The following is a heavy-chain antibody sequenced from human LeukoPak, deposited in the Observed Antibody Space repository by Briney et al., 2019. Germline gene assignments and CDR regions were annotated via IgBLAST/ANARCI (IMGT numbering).Heavy chain of an antibody. CDR3: AREDSPTYYYDSSGYSGY. V-gene: IGHV3-11*04. Sequence: PGGSLRLSCAASGFTFSNAWMSWVRQAPGKGLEWVSYISSSGSTIYYADSVKGRFTISRDNAKNSLYLQMNSLRAEDTAVYYCAREDSPTYYYDSSGYSGYWGQGTLVTVSS. CDR1: GFTFSNAW. D-gene: IGHD3-22*01. CDR2: ISSSGSTI. J-gene: IGHJ4*02.